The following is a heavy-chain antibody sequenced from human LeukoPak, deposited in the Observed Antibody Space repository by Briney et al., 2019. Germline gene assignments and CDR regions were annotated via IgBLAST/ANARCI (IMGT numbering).Heavy chain of an antibody. J-gene: IGHJ2*01. Sequence: GASVKVSCKASGYSFTSYGITWVRQAPGQGLEWMGWINPNSGGTNYAQKFQGRVTMTRDTSISTAYMELSRLRSDDTAVYYCARDAAPMVRGVTGYWYFDLWGRGTLVTVSS. D-gene: IGHD3-10*01. V-gene: IGHV1-2*02. CDR1: GYSFTSYG. CDR2: INPNSGGT. CDR3: ARDAAPMVRGVTGYWYFDL.